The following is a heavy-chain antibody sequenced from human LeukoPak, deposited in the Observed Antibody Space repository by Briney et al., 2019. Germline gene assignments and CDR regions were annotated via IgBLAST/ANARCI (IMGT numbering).Heavy chain of an antibody. J-gene: IGHJ6*02. Sequence: PSETLSLTCAVYGGSFSGYYLSWIRQPPGKGLEWIGEINHSGSTNYNPSLMSRGTISVDTSKNQSSLKLSSVTAADTAVYYCARGWYDSSGSIYVVVWYYYYGMDVWGQGTTVTVSS. CDR3: ARGWYDSSGSIYVVVWYYYYGMDV. CDR1: GGSFSGYY. D-gene: IGHD3-10*01. V-gene: IGHV4-34*01. CDR2: INHSGST.